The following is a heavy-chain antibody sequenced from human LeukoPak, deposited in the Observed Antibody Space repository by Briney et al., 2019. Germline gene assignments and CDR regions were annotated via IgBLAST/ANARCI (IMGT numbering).Heavy chain of an antibody. CDR3: AKDPRRYSRTGGYFDY. CDR2: ISYDGSNK. J-gene: IGHJ4*02. V-gene: IGHV3-30*18. D-gene: IGHD6-13*01. CDR1: EFTFRNYG. Sequence: GGSLSLSWAAFEFTFRNYGMHWVRKAPGKGLQWVAFISYDGSNKYYADSVKGRFTISRDNPKNTLYLQMNSLRAEDTAVYYCAKDPRRYSRTGGYFDYWGQGTLVTVSS.